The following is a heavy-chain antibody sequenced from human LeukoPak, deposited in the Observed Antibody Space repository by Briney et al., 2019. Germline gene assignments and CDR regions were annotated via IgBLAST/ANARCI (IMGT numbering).Heavy chain of an antibody. V-gene: IGHV3-15*01. D-gene: IGHD6-19*01. Sequence: GGSLRLSCAASGFTFSNAWMSWVRQAPGKGLEWVGRIKSKTDGGTTDYAAPVKGIFTISRDDSKNTLYLQMNSLKTEDTAVYYCTTQYSSGWDFDYWGQGTLVTVSS. CDR1: GFTFSNAW. CDR3: TTQYSSGWDFDY. J-gene: IGHJ4*02. CDR2: IKSKTDGGTT.